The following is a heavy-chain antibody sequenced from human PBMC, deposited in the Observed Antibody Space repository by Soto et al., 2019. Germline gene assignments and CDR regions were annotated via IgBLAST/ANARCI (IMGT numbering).Heavy chain of an antibody. V-gene: IGHV4-4*02. J-gene: IGHJ4*02. Sequence: QVLLQESGPGLVKPSGTLSLTCAVSGDSVSSSFWWTWVRQPPGKGLEWIGEIYHTETTNYAPSLKSRVTISLDKSMNQFSLRFNSVTPADTAVYYCARYDFGTFDNWGQGIRVTVS. D-gene: IGHD4-17*01. CDR3: ARYDFGTFDN. CDR2: IYHTETT. CDR1: GDSVSSSFW.